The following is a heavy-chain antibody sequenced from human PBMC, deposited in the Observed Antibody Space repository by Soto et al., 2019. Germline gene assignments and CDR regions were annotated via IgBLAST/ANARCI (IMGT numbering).Heavy chain of an antibody. V-gene: IGHV3-30-3*01. CDR2: ISYDGSNK. D-gene: IGHD5-18*01. J-gene: IGHJ4*02. CDR1: GFTFSSYA. Sequence: GGSLRLSCAASGFTFSSYAMHWVRQAPGKGLEWVAVISYDGSNKYYADSVKGRFTISRDNSKNTLYLQMNSLRAEDTAVYYCAKGPSPVLQLWFWFDYWGQGTLVTVSS. CDR3: AKGPSPVLQLWFWFDY.